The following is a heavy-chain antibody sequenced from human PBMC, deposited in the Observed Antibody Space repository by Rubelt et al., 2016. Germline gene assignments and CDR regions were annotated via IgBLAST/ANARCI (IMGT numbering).Heavy chain of an antibody. CDR3: ARDRSSTSLDV. Sequence: QGLEWMGIINPSGGSTSYAQKFQGRVTMTRDTSTSTVYMELSSLRSEDTAVYYCARDRSSTSLDVWGQGTMVTVSS. CDR2: INPSGGST. V-gene: IGHV1-46*01. J-gene: IGHJ6*02. D-gene: IGHD2-2*01.